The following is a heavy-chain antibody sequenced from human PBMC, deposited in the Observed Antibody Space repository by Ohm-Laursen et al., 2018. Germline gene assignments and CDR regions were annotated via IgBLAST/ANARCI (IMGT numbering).Heavy chain of an antibody. Sequence: ESLRISCKGSGYSFTSYWIGWVRQMPGKGLEWMGIIYPGDSDTRYSPSFQGQVTISADKSISTAYLQWSSLKASDTAMYYCARHGYGDYYYYGMDVWGQGTTVTVSS. CDR1: GYSFTSYW. CDR2: IYPGDSDT. D-gene: IGHD4-17*01. CDR3: ARHGYGDYYYYGMDV. J-gene: IGHJ6*02. V-gene: IGHV5-51*01.